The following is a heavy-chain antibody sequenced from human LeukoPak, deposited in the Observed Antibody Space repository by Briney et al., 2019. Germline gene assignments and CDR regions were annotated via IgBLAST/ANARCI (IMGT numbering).Heavy chain of an antibody. CDR3: ARDANWNDAWFDP. D-gene: IGHD1-1*01. V-gene: IGHV4-39*07. Sequence: SETLSLTCTVSGGSISSSSYYWGWIRQPPGKGLEWIGSIYYSGSTYYNPSLKSRVTISVDTSKNQFSLKLSSVTAADTAVYYCARDANWNDAWFDPWGQGTLVTVSS. CDR1: GGSISSSSYY. J-gene: IGHJ5*02. CDR2: IYYSGST.